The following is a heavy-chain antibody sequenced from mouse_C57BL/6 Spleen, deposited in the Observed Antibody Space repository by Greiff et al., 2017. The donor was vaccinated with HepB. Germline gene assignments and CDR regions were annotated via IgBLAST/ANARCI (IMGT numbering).Heavy chain of an antibody. Sequence: QVQLQQPGAELVMPGASVKLSCKASGYTFTSYWMHWVKQRPGQGLEWIGEIDPSDSYTNYNQKFKGKSTLTVDISSSTAYMQLSSLTSEDSAVYYCARLGVYYAMDYWGQGTSVTVSS. CDR3: ARLGVYYAMDY. CDR1: GYTFTSYW. V-gene: IGHV1-69*01. CDR2: IDPSDSYT. J-gene: IGHJ4*01. D-gene: IGHD4-1*01.